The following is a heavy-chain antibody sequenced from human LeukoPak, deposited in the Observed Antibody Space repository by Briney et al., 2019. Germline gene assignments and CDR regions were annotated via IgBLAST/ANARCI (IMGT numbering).Heavy chain of an antibody. CDR3: TRDHGLDV. CDR1: GFTFSGYW. J-gene: IGHJ6*02. Sequence: GGSLRLSCAASGFTFSGYWMTWVRQAPGKGLMWVSQINSDGSATSCADPVKGRCTISRDNAKNMLYLEMNSLRVEDTAVYFCTRDHGLDVWGQGTTVTVSS. CDR2: INSDGSAT. V-gene: IGHV3-74*01.